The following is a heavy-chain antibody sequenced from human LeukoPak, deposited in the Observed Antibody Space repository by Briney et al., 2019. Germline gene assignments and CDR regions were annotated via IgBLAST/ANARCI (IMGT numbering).Heavy chain of an antibody. CDR1: GGCFSGYY. CDR2: INHRRST. CDR3: ARRVGRWFGERAYYYNYMDV. D-gene: IGHD3-10*01. Sequence: SETLSLTCAVYGGCFSGYYWTWIRQPPWEGLEWIGEINHRRSTKYSPSLKSRVTISVDTSKNQFSLRLSSVTAADTAVYYCARRVGRWFGERAYYYNYMDVWGKGTTVTISS. J-gene: IGHJ6*03. V-gene: IGHV4-34*01.